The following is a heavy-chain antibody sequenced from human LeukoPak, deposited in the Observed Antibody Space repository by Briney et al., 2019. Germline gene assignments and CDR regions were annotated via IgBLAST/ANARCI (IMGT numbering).Heavy chain of an antibody. V-gene: IGHV4-34*01. D-gene: IGHD1-26*01. J-gene: IGHJ4*02. CDR3: ARGYSGSYPH. CDR2: INHSGST. Sequence: SETLSLTGTVYGGSFSGYYWSGIRQPPGKGREWIGEINHSGSTNYNPSLKSRVTISVDTSKNQFSLKLSSVTAADTAVYYCARGYSGSYPHWGQGTLVTVSS. CDR1: GGSFSGYY.